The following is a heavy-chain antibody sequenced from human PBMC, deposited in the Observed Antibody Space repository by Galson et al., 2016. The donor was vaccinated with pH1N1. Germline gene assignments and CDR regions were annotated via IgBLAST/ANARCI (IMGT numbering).Heavy chain of an antibody. CDR1: GGPFSSYT. V-gene: IGHV1-69*08. CDR3: ARDGRVTVVVTDDALDV. CDR2: ITPVLRTA. D-gene: IGHD2-15*01. J-gene: IGHJ3*01. Sequence: SVKVSCKASGGPFSSYTISWVRQAPGQGLERVGRITPVLRTATYAQKFQGRITITADKSTNTVYMQLSSLRSDDTAVYYCARDGRVTVVVTDDALDVWGQGTVLTVSS.